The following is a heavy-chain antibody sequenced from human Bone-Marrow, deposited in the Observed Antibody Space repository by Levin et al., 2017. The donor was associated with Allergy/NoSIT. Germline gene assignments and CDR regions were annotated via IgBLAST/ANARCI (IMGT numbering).Heavy chain of an antibody. CDR1: GGSFSGYY. J-gene: IGHJ6*02. CDR2: FINHSGST. V-gene: IGHV4-34*01. D-gene: IGHD3-10*01. CDR3: ARLFRGRGANYYYYGMDV. Sequence: SQTLSLTCAVYGGSFSGYYWSWIRQPPGKGLEWIGEFINHSGSTNYNPSLKSRVTISVDTSKNQLSLKLSSVTAADTAVYYCARLFRGRGANYYYYGMDVWGQGTTVTVSS.